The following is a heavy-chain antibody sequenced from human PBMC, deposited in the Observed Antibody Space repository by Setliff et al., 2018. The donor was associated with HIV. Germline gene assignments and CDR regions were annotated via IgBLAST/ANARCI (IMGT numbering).Heavy chain of an antibody. CDR2: LNWNGHIT. V-gene: IGHV3-20*04. D-gene: IGHD1-1*01. CDR1: GFTVSGSY. CDR3: ARTSTTTGTTLNWFDP. J-gene: IGHJ5*02. Sequence: GGSLRLSCAASGFTVSGSYMSWVRQAPGKGLEWVSGLNWNGHITSYADSVKGRFTVSRDNAKNSLYLQMNSLRVEDTAVYYCARTSTTTGTTLNWFDPWGQGTLVTVSS.